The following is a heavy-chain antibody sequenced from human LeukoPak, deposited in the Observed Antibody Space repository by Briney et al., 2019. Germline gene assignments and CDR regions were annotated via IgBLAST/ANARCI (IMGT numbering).Heavy chain of an antibody. CDR3: AKKPATIKFPFDI. Sequence: TGGSLRLSCVGSGFSFSTHDMGWVRQTPGKGLEWVSAISTTGGYTEDADSVKGRFTISRDNSQNTLFLQMHSLRAEDTAVYYCAKKPATIKFPFDIWGQGTLVTVSP. D-gene: IGHD5-24*01. CDR1: GFSFSTHD. CDR2: ISTTGGYT. V-gene: IGHV3-23*01. J-gene: IGHJ4*02.